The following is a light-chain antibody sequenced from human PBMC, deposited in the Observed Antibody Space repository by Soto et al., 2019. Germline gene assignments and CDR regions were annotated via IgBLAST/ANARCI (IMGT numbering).Light chain of an antibody. CDR3: QQSLSTPYT. V-gene: IGKV1-39*01. CDR1: QTITSF. J-gene: IGKJ2*01. Sequence: DIQMTQSPSSLSASVGDRDTITCRASQTITSFLNWYQQKPGKAPKFLIYRTSSLQSGVPSRFSGSGSGTDFTLTIDSLQPEDFATYYCQQSLSTPYTFGQGTKVDIK. CDR2: RTS.